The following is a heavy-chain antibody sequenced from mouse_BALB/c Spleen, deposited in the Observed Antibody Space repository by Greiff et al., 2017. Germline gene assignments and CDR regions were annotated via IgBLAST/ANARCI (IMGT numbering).Heavy chain of an antibody. CDR1: GYAFSSSW. J-gene: IGHJ4*01. D-gene: IGHD2-14*01. CDR2: IYPGDGDT. Sequence: QVQLKQSGPELVKPGASVKISCKASGYAFSSSWMNWVKQRPGQGLEWIGRIYPGDGDTNYNGKFKGKATLTADKSSSTAYMQLSSLTSVDSAVYFCARSAYYRYDGAMDYWGQGTSVTVSS. CDR3: ARSAYYRYDGAMDY. V-gene: IGHV1-82*01.